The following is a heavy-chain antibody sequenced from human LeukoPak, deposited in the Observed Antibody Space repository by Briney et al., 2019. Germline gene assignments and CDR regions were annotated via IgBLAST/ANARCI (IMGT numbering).Heavy chain of an antibody. D-gene: IGHD6-13*01. CDR1: GFTFRTYG. Sequence: GRSLRLSCAASGFTFRTYGMHWVRQAPGKGLEWVAVISYDGSNTYYADSVKGRFTISRDNSKNTLYLQMDSLRAEDTAVYYCAKEGDISRSWYLSNYFDYWGQGTLVTVSS. CDR3: AKEGDISRSWYLSNYFDY. J-gene: IGHJ4*02. V-gene: IGHV3-30*18. CDR2: ISYDGSNT.